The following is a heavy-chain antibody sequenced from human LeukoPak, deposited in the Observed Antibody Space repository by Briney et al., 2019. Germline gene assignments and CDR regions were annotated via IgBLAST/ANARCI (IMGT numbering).Heavy chain of an antibody. CDR2: IIPIFDTA. D-gene: IGHD1-26*01. Sequence: ASVKVSCKASGGTFSSYAISWVRQAPGQGLEWMGGIIPIFDTANYAQKFQGRVTITADESTSTAYMELSSLRSEDTAVYYCARRKVGAPVDYWGQGTLVTVSS. CDR3: ARRKVGAPVDY. V-gene: IGHV1-69*13. J-gene: IGHJ4*02. CDR1: GGTFSSYA.